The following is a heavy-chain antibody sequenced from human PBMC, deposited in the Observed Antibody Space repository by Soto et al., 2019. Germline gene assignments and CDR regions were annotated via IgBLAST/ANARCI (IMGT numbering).Heavy chain of an antibody. J-gene: IGHJ4*02. Sequence: PSETLSLTCSVSGGSISSGGFYRSWIRQHPEKGLEWIGYIHYSGTAYYNASLKSRVSISADTSKNQFSLNLSSVTAADTAVYYCARTYYDFRSGFYTCYFDCWGQGALVTVSS. CDR3: ARTYYDFRSGFYTCYFDC. V-gene: IGHV4-31*03. CDR2: IHYSGTA. D-gene: IGHD3-3*01. CDR1: GGSISSGGFY.